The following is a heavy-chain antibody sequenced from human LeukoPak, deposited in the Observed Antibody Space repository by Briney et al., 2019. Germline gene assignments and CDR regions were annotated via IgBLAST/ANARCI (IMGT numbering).Heavy chain of an antibody. Sequence: SETLSLTCTVSGGSISSGGYYWSWIRQHPGKGLEWIGYIYYSGSTYYNPSLKSRVTISVDTSKNQFSLELSSVTAADTAVYYCARDLEDWAGDRYYYYMDVWGKGTTVTVSS. V-gene: IGHV4-31*03. D-gene: IGHD7-27*01. CDR2: IYYSGST. J-gene: IGHJ6*03. CDR3: ARDLEDWAGDRYYYYMDV. CDR1: GGSISSGGYY.